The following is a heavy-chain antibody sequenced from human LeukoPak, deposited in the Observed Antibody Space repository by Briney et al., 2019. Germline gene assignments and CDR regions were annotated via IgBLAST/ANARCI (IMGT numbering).Heavy chain of an antibody. J-gene: IGHJ4*02. D-gene: IGHD1-14*01. Sequence: GGSLRLSCAASGFTFSSYDMSWVRQAPGKGLEWVSAISGSGGSTYYADSVDGRSTISRDNSKNTLYLQMNSLSDEATDVYYCVKDRSMGGGGIETGFDYWGQGTLVTVSS. CDR1: GFTFSSYD. V-gene: IGHV3-23*01. CDR3: VKDRSMGGGGIETGFDY. CDR2: ISGSGGST.